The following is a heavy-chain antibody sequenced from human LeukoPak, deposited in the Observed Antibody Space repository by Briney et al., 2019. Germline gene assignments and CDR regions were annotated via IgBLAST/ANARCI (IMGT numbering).Heavy chain of an antibody. Sequence: ASVKVSCKASGYTFTNYFMHWVRQAPGQGLEWMGIIYPSGGGTRYAQKFQGRVTMTRDTSTTTVYMELSSLRSEDTAVYHCARDGSGWQFDFWGQGTLVTVSS. J-gene: IGHJ4*02. V-gene: IGHV1-46*01. CDR2: IYPSGGGT. CDR1: GYTFTNYF. CDR3: ARDGSGWQFDF. D-gene: IGHD6-19*01.